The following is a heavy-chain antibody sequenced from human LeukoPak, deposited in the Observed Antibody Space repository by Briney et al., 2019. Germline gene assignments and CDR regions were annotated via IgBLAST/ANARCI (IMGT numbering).Heavy chain of an antibody. D-gene: IGHD2-15*01. CDR2: INYSGST. Sequence: SETLSLTCTVSGXSISGRYWGWIRQPPVKGRESIGYINYSGSTDYNPFLKSRVTLSLDTPKNQFSLKLSSVTAADTAVNYCARNAGGGPFFNSWGEGAPVTVSS. J-gene: IGHJ4*02. CDR3: ARNAGGGPFFNS. CDR1: GXSISGRY. V-gene: IGHV4-59*11.